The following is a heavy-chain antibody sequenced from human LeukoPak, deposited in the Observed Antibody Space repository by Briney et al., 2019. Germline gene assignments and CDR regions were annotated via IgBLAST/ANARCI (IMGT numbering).Heavy chain of an antibody. Sequence: SETLSLTCTVPGGSNSSYYWSWIRQPPGKGLEWIGYIYYSGSTNYNPSLKSRVTISVDTSKNQFSLKLSSVTAADTAVYYCARSVEMAAMPFDYWGQGTLVTVSS. J-gene: IGHJ4*02. CDR1: GGSNSSYY. V-gene: IGHV4-59*01. CDR2: IYYSGST. CDR3: ARSVEMAAMPFDY. D-gene: IGHD5-24*01.